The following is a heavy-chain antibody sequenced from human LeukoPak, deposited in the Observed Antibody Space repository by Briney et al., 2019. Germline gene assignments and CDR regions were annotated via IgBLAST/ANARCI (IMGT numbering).Heavy chain of an antibody. Sequence: SQTLSLTCTVSGGSISSGSYYWSWIRQPAGKGLEWIVRIYTSGSTNYNPSLKSRVTISVDTSKNQFSLKLSSVTAADTAVYYCARAYYGMDVWGQGTTVTVSS. CDR3: ARAYYGMDV. CDR1: GGSISSGSYY. J-gene: IGHJ6*02. CDR2: IYTSGST. V-gene: IGHV4-61*02.